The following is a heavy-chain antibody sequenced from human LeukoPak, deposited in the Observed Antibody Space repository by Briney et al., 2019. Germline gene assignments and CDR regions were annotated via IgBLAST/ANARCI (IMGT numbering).Heavy chain of an antibody. D-gene: IGHD4-17*01. Sequence: GASVKVSCKASGGTFSSYAISWVRQAPGQGLEWMGGIIPIFGTANYAQKFQGRVTITTDESTSTAYMELSSLRSEDTAVYYCARDWTTANWFDPWGQGTLVTVSS. CDR3: ARDWTTANWFDP. CDR2: IIPIFGTA. V-gene: IGHV1-69*05. CDR1: GGTFSSYA. J-gene: IGHJ5*02.